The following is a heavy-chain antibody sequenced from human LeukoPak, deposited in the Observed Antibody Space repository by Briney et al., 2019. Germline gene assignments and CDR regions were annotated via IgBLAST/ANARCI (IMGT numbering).Heavy chain of an antibody. CDR1: GFTFSSSA. V-gene: IGHV3-23*01. CDR2: ISNNGGYT. J-gene: IGHJ4*02. Sequence: PGGTLRLSCEASGFTFSSSAISWVRQAPGKGLEWVSAISNNGGYTYYADSVQGRFTISRDNSKSTLCLQMNSLRAEDTAVYYCAKQLGYCSDGSCYFPYWGQGTLVTVSS. D-gene: IGHD2-15*01. CDR3: AKQLGYCSDGSCYFPY.